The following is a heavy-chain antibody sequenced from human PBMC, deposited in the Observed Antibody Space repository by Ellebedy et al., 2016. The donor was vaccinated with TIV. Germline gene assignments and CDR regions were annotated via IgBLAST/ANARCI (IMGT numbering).Heavy chain of an antibody. D-gene: IGHD6-13*01. J-gene: IGHJ4*02. CDR3: ARAMGSGIAAAGRGGKNDY. Sequence: SVKGRFTISRDNAKNSLYLQMNSLRAEDTAVYYCARAMGSGIAAAGRGGKNDYWGQGTLVTVSS. V-gene: IGHV3-21*01.